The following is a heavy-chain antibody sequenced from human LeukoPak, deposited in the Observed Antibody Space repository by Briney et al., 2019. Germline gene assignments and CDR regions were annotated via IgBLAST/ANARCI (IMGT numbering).Heavy chain of an antibody. D-gene: IGHD6-13*01. Sequence: GGSLRLSCAASGFTFSIYDMSWVRQAPGKGLEWVSFIRSDGGSTLYADSVKGRFTISRDNSKNTLYAEMTSLRAEDTAVYYCATLASGYSSPFDYWGQGTLVTVSS. CDR3: ATLASGYSSPFDY. J-gene: IGHJ4*02. CDR1: GFTFSIYD. V-gene: IGHV3-23*01. CDR2: IRSDGGST.